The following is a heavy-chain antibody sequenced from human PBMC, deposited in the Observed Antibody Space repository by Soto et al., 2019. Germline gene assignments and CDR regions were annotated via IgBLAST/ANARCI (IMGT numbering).Heavy chain of an antibody. D-gene: IGHD6-19*01. J-gene: IGHJ6*02. CDR3: ARLGGSGWTYYYYYYGMDV. Sequence: RGESLKISCKGSGYSFTSYWIGWVRQMPGKGLEWMGIIYPGDSDTRYSPSFQGQVTISADKSISTAYLQWSSLKASDTAMYYCARLGGSGWTYYYYYYGMDVWGQGTTVTVSS. CDR2: IYPGDSDT. CDR1: GYSFTSYW. V-gene: IGHV5-51*01.